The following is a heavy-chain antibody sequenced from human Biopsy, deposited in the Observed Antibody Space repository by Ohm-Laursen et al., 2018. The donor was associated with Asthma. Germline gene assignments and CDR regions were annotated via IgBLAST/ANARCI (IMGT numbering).Heavy chain of an antibody. V-gene: IGHV3-30*01. CDR2: ISKDASTQ. CDR3: ARVGIGSCSGGSCYNRYLDI. CDR1: GFSFSNFA. D-gene: IGHD2-15*01. J-gene: IGHJ3*02. Sequence: SLRLSCAASGFSFSNFAIHWVRQAPGKGLEWVGVISKDASTQDYADSVKGRFTMARDNSKNTLDLQMNSLREEDTAVYFCARVGIGSCSGGSCYNRYLDIWGQGTLVTVSS.